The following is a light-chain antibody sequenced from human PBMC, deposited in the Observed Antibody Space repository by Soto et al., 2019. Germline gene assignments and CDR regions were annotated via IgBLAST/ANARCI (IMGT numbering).Light chain of an antibody. CDR3: QQYGSSPIT. V-gene: IGKV3-20*01. CDR1: FSTSY. Sequence: EIVLTQSPGTLSLSPGERATLSCRASFSTSYLAWYQQKPGQAPRLLIYGPSTRATGIPDRFSGSGSGTDFTLTISRLEPEDFAVYYCQQYGSSPITFGQGTRLEIK. CDR2: GPS. J-gene: IGKJ5*01.